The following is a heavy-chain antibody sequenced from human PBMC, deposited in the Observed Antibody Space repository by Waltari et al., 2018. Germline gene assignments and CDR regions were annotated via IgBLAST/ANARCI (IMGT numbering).Heavy chain of an antibody. V-gene: IGHV4-59*01. CDR2: VYYSGST. D-gene: IGHD6-25*01. CDR3: ARDSGKYLDP. Sequence: QMQLQEPGPGLVKTSETLSLTCTVSGGSITAYQWSWIRQTPGKGLEWIGHVYYSGSTNYNPSLKSRVTISIDTPKNQFSLKLSSVAAADTAVYFCARDSGKYLDPWGQGTLVTVSS. CDR1: GGSITAYQ. J-gene: IGHJ5*02.